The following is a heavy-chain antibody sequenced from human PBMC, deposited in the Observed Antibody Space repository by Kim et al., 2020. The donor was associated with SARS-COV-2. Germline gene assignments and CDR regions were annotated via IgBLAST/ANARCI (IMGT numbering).Heavy chain of an antibody. CDR2: T. D-gene: IGHD1-1*01. CDR3: ARDKGNLYLDY. Sequence: TYYSEAVKGRFTGARDNAKNSLYLQMDSLRDEDTAVYYCARDKGNLYLDYWGQGTLVTVSS. V-gene: IGHV3-11*06. J-gene: IGHJ4*02.